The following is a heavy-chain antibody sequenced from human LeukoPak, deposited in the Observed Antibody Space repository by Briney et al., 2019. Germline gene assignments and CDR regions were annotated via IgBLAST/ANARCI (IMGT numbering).Heavy chain of an antibody. CDR3: ARDNYYDSSGYYGYFDY. CDR2: IIPILGIA. D-gene: IGHD3-22*01. Sequence: SVKVSCKASGGTFSSYTISWLRQAPGQGLEWMGRIIPILGIANYAQKFQGRVTITADKSTSTAYMELSSLRSEDTAVYYCARDNYYDSSGYYGYFDYWGQGTLVTVSS. J-gene: IGHJ4*02. CDR1: GGTFSSYT. V-gene: IGHV1-69*04.